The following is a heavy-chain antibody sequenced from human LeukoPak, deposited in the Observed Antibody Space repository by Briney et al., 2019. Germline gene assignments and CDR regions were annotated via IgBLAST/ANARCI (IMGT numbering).Heavy chain of an antibody. CDR2: INPSGGST. Sequence: ASVKVSCKVSGYMFTSYFMHWVRQAPGQGLEWMGIINPSGGSTTYAQKFQGRVTMTRDTSTSTVYMELSSLRSEDTAVYYCAKEEFGEPDYWGQGTLVTVSS. V-gene: IGHV1-46*01. J-gene: IGHJ4*02. CDR3: AKEEFGEPDY. D-gene: IGHD3-10*01. CDR1: GYMFTSYF.